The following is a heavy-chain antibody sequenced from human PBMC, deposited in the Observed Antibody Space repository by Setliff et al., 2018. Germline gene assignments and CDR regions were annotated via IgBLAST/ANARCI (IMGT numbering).Heavy chain of an antibody. D-gene: IGHD1-26*01. J-gene: IGHJ4*02. CDR3: AKRGDYSGSFGLSFDF. CDR1: GFAFSTYG. V-gene: IGHV3-23*03. Sequence: GGSLRLSCVASGFAFSTYGMSWVRQAPGKGLEWVSSIYNGNDETKYGDSVKGRFTISRDRSKNTVYLQMDRLRAEDTAVYYCAKRGDYSGSFGLSFDFGGQGTLVTVSS. CDR2: IYNGNDET.